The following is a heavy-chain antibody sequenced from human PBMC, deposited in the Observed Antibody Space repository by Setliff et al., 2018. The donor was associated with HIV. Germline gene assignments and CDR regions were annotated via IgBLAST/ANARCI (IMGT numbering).Heavy chain of an antibody. CDR1: GFTLSDYW. V-gene: IGHV3-7*01. CDR2: IKKDGSEQ. Sequence: PGGSLRLSCVASGFTLSDYWMSWVRQSPGKRPEWVANIKKDGSEQYYVDPLKGRFTISRDNAKNSLYLQMRSLKVEDTAVYYCARGAAAHDYWGQGTLVTVSS. J-gene: IGHJ4*02. D-gene: IGHD6-25*01. CDR3: ARGAAAHDY.